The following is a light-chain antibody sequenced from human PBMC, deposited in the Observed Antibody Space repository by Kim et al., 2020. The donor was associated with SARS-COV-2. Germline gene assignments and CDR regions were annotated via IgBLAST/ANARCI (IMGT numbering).Light chain of an antibody. Sequence: VTISWPGSSSNTGAGYDVHWYQQLPGTAPKLLIYDNSNRPSGVPDRFSGSKSGTSASLAITGLQAEDEADYYCQSYDSSLSALYVFGTGTKVTVL. CDR1: SSNTGAGYD. CDR2: DNS. V-gene: IGLV1-40*01. CDR3: QSYDSSLSALYV. J-gene: IGLJ1*01.